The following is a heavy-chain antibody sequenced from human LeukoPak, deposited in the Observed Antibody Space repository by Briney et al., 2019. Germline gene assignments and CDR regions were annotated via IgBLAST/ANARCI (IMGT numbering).Heavy chain of an antibody. Sequence: GGSLRLSCAASGFTFSNAWMSWARQAPGKGLEWVGRIKSKTDGGTTDYAAPVKGRFTISRDDSKNTLYLQMNSLKTEDTAVYYCTTDRRSTVTTLDAFDIWGQGTMVTVSS. V-gene: IGHV3-15*01. D-gene: IGHD4-17*01. CDR3: TTDRRSTVTTLDAFDI. CDR2: IKSKTDGGTT. CDR1: GFTFSNAW. J-gene: IGHJ3*02.